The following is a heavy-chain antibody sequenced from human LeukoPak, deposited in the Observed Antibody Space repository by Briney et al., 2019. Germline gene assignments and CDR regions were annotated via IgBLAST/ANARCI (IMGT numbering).Heavy chain of an antibody. CDR3: AKAGTGDYFDY. D-gene: IGHD6-19*01. CDR2: IWYNGSNK. V-gene: IGHV3-33*08. CDR1: GFTFSSYG. Sequence: GGSLRLSCAASGFTFSSYGMHWVRQAPGKGLEWVAVIWYNGSNKYYADSVKGRFTISRGNSKNTLYLQMNSLRAEDTAVYYCAKAGTGDYFDYWGQGTLVTVSS. J-gene: IGHJ4*02.